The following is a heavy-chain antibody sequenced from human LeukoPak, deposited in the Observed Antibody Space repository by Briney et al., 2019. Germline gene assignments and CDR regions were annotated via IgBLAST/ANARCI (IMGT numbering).Heavy chain of an antibody. J-gene: IGHJ4*02. V-gene: IGHV3-11*01. Sequence: PGGSLRLSCAPSGFAFSDYYMSWICQAPGEGVEWLSYICGGSTTISSADSVKGRFTIYRDNAKNSVYLQMNSLRADDTAIYFCARGGVEMVTTPSFVDGGGETRVSVSS. CDR1: GFAFSDYY. CDR3: ARGGVEMVTTPSFVD. CDR2: ICGGSTTI. D-gene: IGHD5-24*01.